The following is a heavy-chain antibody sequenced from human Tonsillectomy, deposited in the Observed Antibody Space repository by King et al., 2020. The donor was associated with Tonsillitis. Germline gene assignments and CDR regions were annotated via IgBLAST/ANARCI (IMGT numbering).Heavy chain of an antibody. CDR2: ISGSGGRT. CDR3: AKVDRSDFWSAYYTDY. D-gene: IGHD3-3*01. V-gene: IGHV3-23*04. Sequence: VQLVESGGGLVQPGGSLRLSCAASGFTFSSYAMSWVRQAPGKGLEWVSAISGSGGRTYYADSVKGRFTVSRDNSKNTLYLQMNSLRAADSAVYYCAKVDRSDFWSAYYTDYWGQGTLVTVSS. CDR1: GFTFSSYA. J-gene: IGHJ4*02.